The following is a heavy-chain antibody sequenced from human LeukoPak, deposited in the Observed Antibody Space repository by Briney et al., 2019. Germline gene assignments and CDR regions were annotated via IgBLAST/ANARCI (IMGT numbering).Heavy chain of an antibody. J-gene: IGHJ6*02. D-gene: IGHD6-13*01. CDR2: INHSGST. Sequence: SETLSLTCAVYGGSFSGYYWSWIRQPPGKGLEWIGEINHSGSTNYNPSLKSRVTMSVDTSKNQFSLQLSSVTAADTAVYYCARGSGMAAFGSRFGMDVWGQGTTVTVSS. V-gene: IGHV4-34*01. CDR1: GGSFSGYY. CDR3: ARGSGMAAFGSRFGMDV.